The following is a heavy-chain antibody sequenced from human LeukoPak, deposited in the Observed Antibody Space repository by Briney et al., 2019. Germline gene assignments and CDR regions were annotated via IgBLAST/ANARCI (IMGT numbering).Heavy chain of an antibody. CDR1: GGSISSDNYY. CDR3: AREEYYDDSGYYFRYFDS. Sequence: TLSLTCSVSGGSISSDNYYWTWIRQPAGKGLEWIGRFHTGGSANYNPSLKSRVTISVDTSKNQFSLRLNSVTAADTAIYYCAREEYYDDSGYYFRYFDSWGQGTLVTVSS. V-gene: IGHV4-61*02. CDR2: FHTGGSA. J-gene: IGHJ4*02. D-gene: IGHD3-22*01.